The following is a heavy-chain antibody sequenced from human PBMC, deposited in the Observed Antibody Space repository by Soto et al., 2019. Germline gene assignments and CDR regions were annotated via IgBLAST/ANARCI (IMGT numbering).Heavy chain of an antibody. CDR2: INHSGST. D-gene: IGHD2-8*02. CDR3: ARDKITGLFDY. J-gene: IGHJ4*02. V-gene: IGHV4-34*01. CDR1: GGSFSGYY. Sequence: SETLSLTCAVYGGSFSGYYWTWVRQSPGKGLEWIGEINHSGSTNYNPSLKSRVTISVDTSKNQFSLKLSFVTAADTAVYYCARDKITGLFDYWGQGTLVTVSS.